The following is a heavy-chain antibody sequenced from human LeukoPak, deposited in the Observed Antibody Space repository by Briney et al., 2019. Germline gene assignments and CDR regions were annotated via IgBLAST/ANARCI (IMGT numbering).Heavy chain of an antibody. V-gene: IGHV3-13*01. Sequence: GGSLRLSCAASGFTFNNYDMHWVRQVTGKGLEWVSVIGINGDTFYSGSVKGRFTISRENAENAFYLHMNSLRVEDTAVYYCARGNFRPNGEGPDTYYYYYGMDAWGQGTMVTVSS. CDR2: IGINGDT. CDR1: GFTFNNYD. CDR3: ARGNFRPNGEGPDTYYYYYGMDA. D-gene: IGHD1-14*01. J-gene: IGHJ6*02.